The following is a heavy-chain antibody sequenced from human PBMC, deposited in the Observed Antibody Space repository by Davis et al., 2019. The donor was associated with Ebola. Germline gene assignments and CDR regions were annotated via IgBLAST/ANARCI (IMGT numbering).Heavy chain of an antibody. V-gene: IGHV3-15*01. CDR3: TTDLGWYDFWSLY. CDR2: IKSKTDGGTT. J-gene: IGHJ4*02. D-gene: IGHD3-3*01. CDR1: GFTFSNAW. Sequence: PGGSLRLSCAASGFTFSNAWMSWVRQAPGKGLEWVGRIKSKTDGGTTDYAAPVKGRFTISRDDSKNTLYLQMNSLKTEDTAVYYCTTDLGWYDFWSLYWGQGTLVTVSS.